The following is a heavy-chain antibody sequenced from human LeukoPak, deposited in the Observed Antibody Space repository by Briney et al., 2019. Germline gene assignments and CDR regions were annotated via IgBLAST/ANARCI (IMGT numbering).Heavy chain of an antibody. D-gene: IGHD1-26*01. Sequence: PGGSLRLSCAASGFTFSSYGMHWVRQAPGKGLEWVPFIRYDGSNKYYVGSVKGRFTISRDNSKNTLYLQMNSLRAEDTAVYYCAKGSGWEVSYYYYYMDVWGKGTTVTISS. CDR2: IRYDGSNK. CDR3: AKGSGWEVSYYYYYMDV. V-gene: IGHV3-30*02. CDR1: GFTFSSYG. J-gene: IGHJ6*03.